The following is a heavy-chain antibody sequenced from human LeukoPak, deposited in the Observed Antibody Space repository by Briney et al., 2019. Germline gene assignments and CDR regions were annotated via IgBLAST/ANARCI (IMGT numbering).Heavy chain of an antibody. V-gene: IGHV5-51*01. D-gene: IGHD1-26*01. CDR3: ARTQVAATTHAPYYFDF. CDR2: IYPGDYDI. J-gene: IGHJ4*02. Sequence: GESLKISCKGSGYSFTTYWIGWVRQMPGKGLERMGIIYPGDYDIRYSPSFQGQVTISADKSISTAYLQWSSLKASDTAMYYCARTQVAATTHAPYYFDFWGQGTLVTVSS. CDR1: GYSFTTYW.